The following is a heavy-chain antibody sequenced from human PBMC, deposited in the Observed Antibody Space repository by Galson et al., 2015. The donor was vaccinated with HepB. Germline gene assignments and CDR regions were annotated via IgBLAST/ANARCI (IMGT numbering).Heavy chain of an antibody. CDR3: ARSLGRRGVDPQPYYFDY. J-gene: IGHJ4*02. Sequence: SLRLSCAASGFTFSSYGMSWVHQTPGKGLEWVSYISTGSSTKYYADSVKGRLTISRDNAKSSLYLQLNSLRDEDTAVYYCARSLGRRGVDPQPYYFDYWGQGTLVTVSS. CDR1: GFTFSSYG. CDR2: ISTGSSTK. V-gene: IGHV3-48*02. D-gene: IGHD3-10*01.